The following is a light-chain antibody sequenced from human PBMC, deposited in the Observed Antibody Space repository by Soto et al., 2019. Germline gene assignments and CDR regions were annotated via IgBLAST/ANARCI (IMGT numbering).Light chain of an antibody. CDR3: QHYGGMWT. Sequence: DIQMTQSPSTLSASVGDRVTITCRASQSISNRLAWYQQKPGKAPKVLIYDASSLESGVPSRFSGSGSGTEFILTISSLQPDDFASYCCQHYGGMWTFCQGNKVEMK. CDR2: DAS. CDR1: QSISNR. J-gene: IGKJ1*01. V-gene: IGKV1-5*01.